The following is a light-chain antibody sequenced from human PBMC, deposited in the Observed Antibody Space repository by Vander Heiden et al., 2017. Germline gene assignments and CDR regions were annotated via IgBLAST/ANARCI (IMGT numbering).Light chain of an antibody. CDR1: YTNSSY. Sequence: DIQMTQSPSSLPASVGDRVTITRPASYTNSSYLNWYQQKPGKAPKLLIYAASSLQSGVPSRFSGSGSGTDFTLTISSLQPEDFAAYYCQQSYSTPPWTFGQGTKVEIK. V-gene: IGKV1-39*01. J-gene: IGKJ1*01. CDR3: QQSYSTPPWT. CDR2: AAS.